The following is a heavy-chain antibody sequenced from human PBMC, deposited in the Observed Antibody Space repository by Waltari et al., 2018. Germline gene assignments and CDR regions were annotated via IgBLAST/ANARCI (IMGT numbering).Heavy chain of an antibody. V-gene: IGHV1-69*01. CDR3: ARGPFTADSSGWRYYFDY. D-gene: IGHD6-19*01. J-gene: IGHJ4*02. CDR1: GGPFSSYA. CDR2: IIPIFGTA. Sequence: QVQLVQSGAEVKKPGSSVKVSCKASGGPFSSYALSWVRQAPGPGLEWMGGIIPIFGTANYAQKFQGRVTITADESTSTAYMELSSLRSEDTAVYYCARGPFTADSSGWRYYFDYWGQGTLVTVSS.